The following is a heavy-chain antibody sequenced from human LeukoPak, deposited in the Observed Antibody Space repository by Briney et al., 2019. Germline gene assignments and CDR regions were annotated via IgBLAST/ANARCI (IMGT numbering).Heavy chain of an antibody. J-gene: IGHJ6*02. Sequence: GGSLRLSCAASGFTFSSYGMHWVRQAPGKGLEWVAVIWYDGSTKYYADSVKGRFTISRDNSKNTLYLQMNSLRAEDTAVYDCARWARYCSGGSCYSGLYGMDVWGQGTTVTVSS. CDR3: ARWARYCSGGSCYSGLYGMDV. CDR1: GFTFSSYG. CDR2: IWYDGSTK. D-gene: IGHD2-15*01. V-gene: IGHV3-33*01.